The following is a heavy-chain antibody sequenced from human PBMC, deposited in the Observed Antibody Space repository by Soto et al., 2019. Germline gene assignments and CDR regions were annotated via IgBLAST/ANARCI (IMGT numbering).Heavy chain of an antibody. D-gene: IGHD1-20*01. CDR1: GGSISSYY. J-gene: IGHJ4*02. CDR2: IYDRGDT. CDR3: AGSRITATRSDY. V-gene: IGHV4-59*08. Sequence: SETLSLTCSVSGGSISSYYWTWIRQPPGKGLEWIGYIYDRGDTNYNPSLQSRVTISVDTSKNQFSLHLSSVTDADTAVYYCAGSRITATRSDYWGQGTLVTVSS.